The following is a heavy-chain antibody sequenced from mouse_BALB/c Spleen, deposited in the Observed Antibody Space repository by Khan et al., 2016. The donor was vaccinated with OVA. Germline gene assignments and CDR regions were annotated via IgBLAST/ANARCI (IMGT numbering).Heavy chain of an antibody. CDR1: GYTFTHYV. J-gene: IGHJ3*01. CDR2: INPYNAGT. Sequence: EVQLQESGPELVEPGASVKMSCKASGYTFTHYVMHWVKQKPGQGLEWIGYINPYNAGTRYNEKFKGKATLTSDISSTTPYMELSSLTSEDSAVYYWSREASSWDFSFPYWGQVTLVTVSA. V-gene: IGHV1S136*01. D-gene: IGHD4-1*01. CDR3: SREASSWDFSFPY.